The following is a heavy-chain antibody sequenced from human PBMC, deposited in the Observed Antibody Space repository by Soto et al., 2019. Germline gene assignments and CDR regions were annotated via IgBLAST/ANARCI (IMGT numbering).Heavy chain of an antibody. D-gene: IGHD3-22*01. CDR2: ISYDGSNK. CDR3: AKAPPHSSGYYCDY. V-gene: IGHV3-30*18. Sequence: GGSLRLSCAASGFTFSSYGMHWVRQAPGKGLEWVAVISYDGSNKYYADSVKGRFTISRDNSKNTLYLQMNSLRAEDTAVYYCAKAPPHSSGYYCDYWGQGTLVTVSS. CDR1: GFTFSSYG. J-gene: IGHJ4*02.